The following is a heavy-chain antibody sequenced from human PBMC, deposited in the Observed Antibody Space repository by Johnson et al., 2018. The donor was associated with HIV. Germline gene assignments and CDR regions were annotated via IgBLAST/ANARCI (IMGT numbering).Heavy chain of an antibody. Sequence: HVQLVESGGGVVQPGTSLTLSCAASGFPFRDSAMHWVRQAPGRGMEWLAVIIFDGVYKHHAESVRGRFTISRDNSKATLYLQMNSLRPEDTAVYYCARDAYYGSGSYSQRNTFDVWGQGTMVAVSS. CDR2: IIFDGVYK. CDR1: GFPFRDSA. V-gene: IGHV3-30-3*01. CDR3: ARDAYYGSGSYSQRNTFDV. D-gene: IGHD3-10*01. J-gene: IGHJ3*01.